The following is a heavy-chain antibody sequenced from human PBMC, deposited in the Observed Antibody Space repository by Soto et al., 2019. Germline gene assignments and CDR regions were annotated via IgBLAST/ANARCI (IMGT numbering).Heavy chain of an antibody. D-gene: IGHD5-12*01. CDR3: IGTYSGSSMRFDY. CDR1: GFTFSNAW. CDR2: VKSKTDGGTI. Sequence: EVQLVESGGGLVKPGGSLRLSCAASGFTFSNAWMTWVRQAPGKGLEWVGRVKSKTDGGTIDYAAPVKDRFTISRDDSKNTLDLRMNSLKTEDTAVYYCIGTYSGSSMRFDYWGQGTLVTVSS. V-gene: IGHV3-15*01. J-gene: IGHJ4*02.